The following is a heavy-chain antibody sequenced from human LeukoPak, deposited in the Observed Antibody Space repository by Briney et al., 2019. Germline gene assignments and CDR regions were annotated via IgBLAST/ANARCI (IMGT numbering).Heavy chain of an antibody. CDR2: IIPIFGTA. CDR3: ARRGSSSSSYYYYGMDV. Sequence: ASVKVSCKASGGTFSSYAISWVRQAPGQGLEWMGGIIPIFGTANYAQKFQGRVTITADESTSTAYMELSSLRSDDTAVYYCARRGSSSSSYYYYGMDVWGQGTTVTVSS. V-gene: IGHV1-69*13. CDR1: GGTFSSYA. J-gene: IGHJ6*02. D-gene: IGHD6-6*01.